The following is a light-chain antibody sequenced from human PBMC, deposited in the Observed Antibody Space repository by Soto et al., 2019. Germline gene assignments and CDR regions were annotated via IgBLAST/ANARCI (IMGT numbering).Light chain of an antibody. Sequence: DIQLTHSPSTLSASIGDRVTITCRASQSIGSWLAWYQQRPGKAPNVLIYKASNLERGVPSRFRGSGSETEFTLTIISLQPEDFATYYCQQYSTFPCTFGQGTKVEL. CDR2: KAS. CDR1: QSIGSW. J-gene: IGKJ1*01. CDR3: QQYSTFPCT. V-gene: IGKV1-5*03.